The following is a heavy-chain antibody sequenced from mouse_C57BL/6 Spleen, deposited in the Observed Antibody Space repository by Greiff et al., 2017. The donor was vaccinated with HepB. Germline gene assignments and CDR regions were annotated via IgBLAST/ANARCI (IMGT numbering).Heavy chain of an antibody. CDR1: GYTFTDYY. J-gene: IGHJ4*01. V-gene: IGHV1-26*01. Sequence: EVQLQQSGPELVKPGASVKISCKASGYTFTDYYMNWVKQSHGKSLEWIGDINPNNGGTSYNQKFKGKATLTVDKSSSTAYMELRSLTSEDSAVYYCARSPYYSNYEGDYAMDYWGQGTSVTVSS. D-gene: IGHD2-5*01. CDR2: INPNNGGT. CDR3: ARSPYYSNYEGDYAMDY.